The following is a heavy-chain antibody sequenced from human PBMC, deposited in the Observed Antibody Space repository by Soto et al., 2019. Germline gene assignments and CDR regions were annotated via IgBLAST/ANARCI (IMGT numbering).Heavy chain of an antibody. CDR1: GYTFTSYD. Sequence: ASVKVSCKASGYTFTSYDINWVRQATGQGLEWMGWMNPNSGNTGYARKFQGRVTMTRNTSISTAYMELSSLRSEDTAVYYCARQPGKKYDFWSGYYNYYYYYYMDVWGKGTTVTVSS. CDR2: MNPNSGNT. D-gene: IGHD3-3*01. V-gene: IGHV1-8*01. CDR3: ARQPGKKYDFWSGYYNYYYYYYMDV. J-gene: IGHJ6*03.